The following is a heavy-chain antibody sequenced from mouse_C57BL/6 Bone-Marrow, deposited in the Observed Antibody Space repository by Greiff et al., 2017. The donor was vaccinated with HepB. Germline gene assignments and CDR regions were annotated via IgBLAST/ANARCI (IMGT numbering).Heavy chain of an antibody. CDR1: GFSFTSYG. J-gene: IGHJ4*01. V-gene: IGHV2-2*02. CDR3: ARWWGYDGPQALDY. CDR2: IWSGGST. Sequence: QVQLQQSGPGLVQPSQSLSISCTASGFSFTSYGIHWVRQSPGKGLEWLGLIWSGGSTDYNAAFISRLSISKDNSKRQVFFKMNSLQANDTAIYYCARWWGYDGPQALDYWGQGTSVTVAS. D-gene: IGHD2-2*01.